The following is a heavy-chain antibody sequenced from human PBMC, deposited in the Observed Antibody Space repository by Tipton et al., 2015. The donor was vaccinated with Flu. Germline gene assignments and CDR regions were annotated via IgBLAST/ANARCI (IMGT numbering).Heavy chain of an antibody. CDR3: ARGWLQSGFDY. D-gene: IGHD5-24*01. Sequence: LVKPTQTLSLTCAISGDSVSSYSVGWNWIRQSPSRGLEWLGRTYSGSKWFSDYAVSVKSRIVIDADTSNNQFSLHLNSVTPEDTAIYYCARGWLQSGFDYWGQGTLVTVSS. V-gene: IGHV6-1*01. J-gene: IGHJ4*02. CDR2: TYSGSKWFS. CDR1: GDSVSSYSVG.